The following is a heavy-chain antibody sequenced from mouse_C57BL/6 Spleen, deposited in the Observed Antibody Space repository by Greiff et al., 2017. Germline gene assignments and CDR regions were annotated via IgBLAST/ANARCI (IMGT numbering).Heavy chain of an antibody. CDR1: GYTFTNYW. J-gene: IGHJ3*01. CDR3: ARSTGSSGYGFAY. Sequence: QVQLQQSGAELVRPGTSVKMSCKASGYTFTNYWIGWAKQRPGHGLEWIGDIYPGGGYTNYNEKFKGKATLTADKSSSTAYMQFSSLTSEDSAIYYCARSTGSSGYGFAYWGQGTLVTVSA. D-gene: IGHD3-2*02. CDR2: IYPGGGYT. V-gene: IGHV1-63*01.